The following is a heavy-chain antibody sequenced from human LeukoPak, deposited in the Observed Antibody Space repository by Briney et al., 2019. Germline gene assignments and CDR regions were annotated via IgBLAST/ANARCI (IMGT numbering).Heavy chain of an antibody. J-gene: IGHJ3*02. D-gene: IGHD5-24*01. CDR2: IYYSGST. CDR3: ARGLLDGYTHPAAFDI. CDR1: GGSISRYY. V-gene: IGHV4-59*01. Sequence: PSETLSLTCTVSGGSISRYYWIWIRQPPGKGLEWMVYIYYSGSTNYNPSLKSRVTISVDTSKNQSSLKLSSVTAADAAVYYCARGLLDGYTHPAAFDIWGQGTMFTVSS.